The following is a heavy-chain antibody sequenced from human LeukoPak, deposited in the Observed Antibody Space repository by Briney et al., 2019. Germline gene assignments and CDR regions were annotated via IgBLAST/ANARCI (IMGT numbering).Heavy chain of an antibody. CDR2: IYGSGST. CDR3: ARNVGWYSHDS. J-gene: IGHJ4*02. V-gene: IGHV4-59*08. Sequence: SETLSLTCTVSGDSLSSHYWSWIRQPPGKGLEWIGYIYGSGSTHYDPSLRSRVTISEDTSKNQFSLKPTSVTAADTVVYYCARNVGWYSHDSWGQGTLVTVSS. D-gene: IGHD6-19*01. CDR1: GDSLSSHY.